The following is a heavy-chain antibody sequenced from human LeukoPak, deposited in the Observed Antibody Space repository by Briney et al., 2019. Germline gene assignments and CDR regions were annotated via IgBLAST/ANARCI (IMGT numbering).Heavy chain of an antibody. D-gene: IGHD1-26*01. Sequence: QPGGSLRLSCAASGFTFSSYWMSWVRQAPGKGLEWVAKIKQDGSEKYYVDSVKGRFTISRDNAKNSLYLQMNSLRAEDTAVYYCARDGGIVGATRYYYYMDVWGKATTVTVCS. CDR2: IKQDGSEK. CDR3: ARDGGIVGATRYYYYMDV. V-gene: IGHV3-7*01. J-gene: IGHJ6*03. CDR1: GFTFSSYW.